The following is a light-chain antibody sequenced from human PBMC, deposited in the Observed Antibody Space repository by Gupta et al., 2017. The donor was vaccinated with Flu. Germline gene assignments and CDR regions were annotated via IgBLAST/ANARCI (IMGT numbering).Light chain of an antibody. CDR3: SSVTASSTLV. V-gene: IGLV2-14*03. CDR2: AVS. Sequence: SVLPQPASVYGSPGPSITISCTDTSRDVGGYNYVSWYQQHPGNVPKLLLSAVSNRPPGVSDLFSASKAGNTAALTIAGLQDEDDAYYYCSSVTASSTLVFGGGTKVFVL. CDR1: SRDVGGYNY. J-gene: IGLJ3*02.